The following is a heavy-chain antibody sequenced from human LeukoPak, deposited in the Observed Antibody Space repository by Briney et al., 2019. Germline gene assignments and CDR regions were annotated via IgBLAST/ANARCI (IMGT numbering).Heavy chain of an antibody. CDR2: INPNTGGT. CDR3: VRDGSFDI. V-gene: IGHV1-2*02. D-gene: IGHD3-10*01. CDR1: GYTFNAYY. J-gene: IGHJ3*02. Sequence: ASVKVSCKASGYTFNAYYIHWVRQAPGQGLEWMGWINPNTGGTNFAQRFQGRVTMTRDTSINTAYMELSSLRSDDTAMYYCVRDGSFDIWGQGTMVTVSS.